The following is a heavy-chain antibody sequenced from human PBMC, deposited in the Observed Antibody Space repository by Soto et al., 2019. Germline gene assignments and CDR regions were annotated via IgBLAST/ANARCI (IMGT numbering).Heavy chain of an antibody. CDR2: ISAYNGNT. Sequence: ASVKVSCKASGYTFTSYGISWVRQAPGQGLEWMGWISAYNGNTNYAQKLQGRVTMTTDTSTSTAYMELRSLRSDDTAVYYCARDRRDEYYYDSSGYKSFDYWGQGTLVTVSS. V-gene: IGHV1-18*01. D-gene: IGHD3-22*01. J-gene: IGHJ4*02. CDR3: ARDRRDEYYYDSSGYKSFDY. CDR1: GYTFTSYG.